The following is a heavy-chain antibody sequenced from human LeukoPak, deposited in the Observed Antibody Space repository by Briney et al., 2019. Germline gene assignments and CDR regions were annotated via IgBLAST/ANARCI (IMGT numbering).Heavy chain of an antibody. CDR2: MNPNSGNT. Sequence: ASVKVSCKASGYTFTSYDINWVRQAAGQGLEWMGWMNPNSGNTGYAQKFQGRVTITRNTSISTAYMELSSLRSEDTAVYYCARGTTPKLRLYNWFDPWGQGTLVTVSS. D-gene: IGHD3-3*01. J-gene: IGHJ5*02. CDR3: ARGTTPKLRLYNWFDP. V-gene: IGHV1-8*03. CDR1: GYTFTSYD.